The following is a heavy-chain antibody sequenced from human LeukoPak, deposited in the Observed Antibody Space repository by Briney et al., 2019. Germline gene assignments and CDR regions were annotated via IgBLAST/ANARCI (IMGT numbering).Heavy chain of an antibody. V-gene: IGHV4-38-2*02. D-gene: IGHD5-18*01. CDR3: ARVDSTYGYAGGKYFDS. CDR1: GFSISIGYY. CDR2: IYHTGTT. J-gene: IGHJ4*02. Sequence: SETLSLTCIVSGFSISIGYYWGWIRQPPGKGLECIGTIYHTGTTYYNPSLKSRVTISVDTSKNQFSLKLSSVTAADTAVYYCARVDSTYGYAGGKYFDSWGQGTLVTVSS.